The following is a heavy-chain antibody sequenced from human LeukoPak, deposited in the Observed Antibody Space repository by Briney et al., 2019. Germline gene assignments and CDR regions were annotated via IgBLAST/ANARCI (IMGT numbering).Heavy chain of an antibody. CDR1: GGSISSYY. CDR3: ARGPYCGGDCYFDD. Sequence: SETLSLTCTVSGGSISSYYWSWIRQPAGKGLEWIGRIYTSGSTNSNPSLKSRVTMSVDTSKNQFSLNLSSVVAADTAVYYCARGPYCGGDCYFDDWGQGTLVTVSS. V-gene: IGHV4-4*07. D-gene: IGHD2-21*01. J-gene: IGHJ4*02. CDR2: IYTSGST.